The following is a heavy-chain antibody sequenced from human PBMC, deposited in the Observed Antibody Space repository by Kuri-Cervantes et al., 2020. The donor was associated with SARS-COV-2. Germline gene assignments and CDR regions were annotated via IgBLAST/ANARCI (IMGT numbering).Heavy chain of an antibody. CDR2: INSDGSSS. Sequence: GGSLRLSCESSGFTLISYGMHWFRQVPGKGLGWVSRINSDGSSSSYADSVKGRFTITRDNAKNTLYLKMNSLSAEDTAVYYCARDGEYSYGYQDYWGQGTLVTVSS. CDR3: ARDGEYSYGYQDY. D-gene: IGHD5-18*01. J-gene: IGHJ4*02. CDR1: GFTLISYG. V-gene: IGHV3-74*01.